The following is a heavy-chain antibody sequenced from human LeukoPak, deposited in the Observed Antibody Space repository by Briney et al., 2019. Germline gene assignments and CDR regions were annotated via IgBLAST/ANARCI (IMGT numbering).Heavy chain of an antibody. D-gene: IGHD3-3*01. J-gene: IGHJ4*02. CDR2: ISSRSSTI. CDR1: GFTFESYT. CDR3: VTYFTNFWSGYYPSY. V-gene: IGHV3-48*01. Sequence: GGSLRLSCAASGFTFESYTIHWVRQAPGKGLEWVSYISSRSSTIYYADSVKGRFTISRDNAKNSLYLQMNSLRAEDTAVYYCVTYFTNFWSGYYPSYWGQGTLVTVSS.